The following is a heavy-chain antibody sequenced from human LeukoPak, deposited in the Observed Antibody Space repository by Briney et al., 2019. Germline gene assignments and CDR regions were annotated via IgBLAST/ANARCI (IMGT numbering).Heavy chain of an antibody. CDR1: GFTFSTYN. CDR3: ATTPREYCSTTICYGRVY. D-gene: IGHD2-2*01. Sequence: PGGSLRLSCAASGFTFSTYNINWVRQAPGKGLEWVSSITGSSIYIYYADSVKGRFTISRDNAKNSLYLQMNSLRAEDAAVYYCATTPREYCSTTICYGRVYWGQGTLVTVSS. J-gene: IGHJ4*02. CDR2: ITGSSIYI. V-gene: IGHV3-21*01.